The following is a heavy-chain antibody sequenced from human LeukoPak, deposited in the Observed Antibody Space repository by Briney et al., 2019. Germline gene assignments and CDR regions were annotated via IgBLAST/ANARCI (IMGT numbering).Heavy chain of an antibody. CDR2: IYHSGST. V-gene: IGHV4-4*02. J-gene: IGHJ4*02. CDR1: GGSISSSNW. CDR3: ARDHGNDFWSGYYFDY. Sequence: SETLSLTCAVSGGSISSSNWWSWVRQPPGKGLEWIGEIYHSGSTNYNPSLKSRVTMSVDKSKNQFSLKLSSVTAADMAVYYCARDHGNDFWSGYYFDYWGQGTLVTVSS. D-gene: IGHD3-3*01.